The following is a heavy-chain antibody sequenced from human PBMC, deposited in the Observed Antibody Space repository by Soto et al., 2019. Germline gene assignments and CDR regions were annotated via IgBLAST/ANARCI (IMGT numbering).Heavy chain of an antibody. J-gene: IGHJ5*02. CDR2: TKQDESEK. CDR1: GFTFGDYW. V-gene: IGHV3-7*01. Sequence: EVQLVESGGGLVQPGGSLRLSCATSGFTFGDYWMSWVRQAPGKRLEWVANTKQDESEKYYVGSVRGRFTISRDNARISLYPQMNSLGAEDTAVYFCVREGGSGFFSWGQGTLVTFSS. D-gene: IGHD6-25*01. CDR3: VREGGSGFFS.